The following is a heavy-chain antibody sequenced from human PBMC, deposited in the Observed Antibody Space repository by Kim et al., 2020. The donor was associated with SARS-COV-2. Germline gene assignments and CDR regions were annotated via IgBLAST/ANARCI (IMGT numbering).Heavy chain of an antibody. CDR1: GYTFTGYY. V-gene: IGHV1-2*04. D-gene: IGHD2-15*01. J-gene: IGHJ6*02. CDR3: ARARIQEDIVVVVAATRDYNYGMDV. Sequence: ASVKVSCKASGYTFTGYYMHWVRQAPGQGLEWMGWINPNSGGTNYAQKFQGWVTMTRDTSISTAYMELSRLRSDDTAVYYCARARIQEDIVVVVAATRDYNYGMDVWGQGTTVTVSS. CDR2: INPNSGGT.